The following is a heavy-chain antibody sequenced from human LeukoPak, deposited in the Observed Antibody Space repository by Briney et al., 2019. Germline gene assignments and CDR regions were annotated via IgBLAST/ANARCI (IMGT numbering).Heavy chain of an antibody. D-gene: IGHD3-9*01. Sequence: TTSETLTLTCTVSGGSIRGYYWSWIRQPAGKGLEWIGRIYTSGSTNYNPSLKSRVTMSVDTSKNQFSLKLSSVTAADTAVYYCAKDDILTGYDAFDIWGQGTMVTVSS. J-gene: IGHJ3*02. CDR2: IYTSGST. CDR1: GGSIRGYY. V-gene: IGHV4-4*07. CDR3: AKDDILTGYDAFDI.